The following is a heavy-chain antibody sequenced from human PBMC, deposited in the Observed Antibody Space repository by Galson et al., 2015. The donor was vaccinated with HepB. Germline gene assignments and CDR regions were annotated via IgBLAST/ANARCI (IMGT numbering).Heavy chain of an antibody. J-gene: IGHJ3*02. V-gene: IGHV3-7*01. Sequence: SLRLSCAASGFTLSTYWMSWVRQAPEKGLEWVAGIKKDGSEEYYVDSVKGRFTISRDNVKNSLYLQLNSLRAEDTAVYYCARDIVKRRLYDILTGGDAFDIWGQGTMVTVSS. CDR2: IKKDGSEE. CDR3: ARDIVKRRLYDILTGGDAFDI. D-gene: IGHD3-9*01. CDR1: GFTLSTYW.